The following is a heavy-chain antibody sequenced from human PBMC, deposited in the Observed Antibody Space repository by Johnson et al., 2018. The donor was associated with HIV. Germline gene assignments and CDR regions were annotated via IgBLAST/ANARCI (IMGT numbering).Heavy chain of an antibody. V-gene: IGHV3-23*04. CDR3: AREGAWEVRPGAFDI. Sequence: MLLVESGGGLVQPGGSLRLSCAASGFAVRSSYAMSWVRQAPGKGLEWVSAISGRGGNPYYADSVRGRFTISRDNSKNTLYLQMNSLRAEDTAVYHCAREGAWEVRPGAFDIWGQGTTVTVSS. D-gene: IGHD1-26*01. CDR1: GFAVRSSYA. J-gene: IGHJ3*02. CDR2: ISGRGGNP.